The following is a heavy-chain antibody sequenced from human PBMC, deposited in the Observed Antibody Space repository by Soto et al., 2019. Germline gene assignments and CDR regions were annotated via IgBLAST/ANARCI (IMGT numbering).Heavy chain of an antibody. J-gene: IGHJ6*02. CDR2: IYYSGST. CDR1: GGSLSSGDYY. V-gene: IGHV4-30-4*08. CDR3: ARGDDYDSSGYYYAHYYYGMDV. D-gene: IGHD3-22*01. Sequence: KPSETLSLTCTVSGGSLSSGDYYWSWIRQPPGKGLEWIGYIYYSGSTYYNPSLKSRVTISVDTSKNQFSLKLSPVTAADTAVYYCARGDDYDSSGYYYAHYYYGMDVWGQGTTVTVSS.